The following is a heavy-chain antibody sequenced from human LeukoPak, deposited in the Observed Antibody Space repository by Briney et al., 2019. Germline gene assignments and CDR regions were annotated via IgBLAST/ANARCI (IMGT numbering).Heavy chain of an antibody. J-gene: IGHJ4*02. D-gene: IGHD1-26*01. CDR1: GGSISSGGYF. Sequence: SETLSLACTVSGGSISSGGYFLSWIRQHPGKGLEWIGYIYYSGSTYYNPSLKSRVTISVDTSKNQFSLKLSSVTAADTAVYYCARGRRDSGSYRFDYWGQGTLVTVSS. CDR3: ARGRRDSGSYRFDY. CDR2: IYYSGST. V-gene: IGHV4-31*03.